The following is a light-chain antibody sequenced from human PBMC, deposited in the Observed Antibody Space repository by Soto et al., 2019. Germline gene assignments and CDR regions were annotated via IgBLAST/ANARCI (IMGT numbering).Light chain of an antibody. CDR3: QQYNDRPRT. Sequence: IQMTQSPSTLSASVGDRVTIXXRASHNIERWMAWYQQKPGKAPSXLIFEASTLHRGGPSRFSGSGAATEFTLTISSLQSEDFAVYYCQQYNDRPRTFGQGTKVDIK. J-gene: IGKJ1*01. CDR2: EAS. V-gene: IGKV1-5*01. CDR1: HNIERW.